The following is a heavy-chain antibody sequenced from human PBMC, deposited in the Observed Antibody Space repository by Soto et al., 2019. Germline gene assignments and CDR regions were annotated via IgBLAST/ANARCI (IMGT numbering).Heavy chain of an antibody. J-gene: IGHJ6*02. Sequence: PGESLKISCKGSGYSFTSYWISWVRQMPGKGLEWMGRIDPSDSYTNYSPSFQGHVTISADKSISTAYLQWSSLKASDTAMYYCARLGRYSSSLYYYGMDVWGQGTTVTVSS. D-gene: IGHD6-6*01. V-gene: IGHV5-10-1*01. CDR2: IDPSDSYT. CDR3: ARLGRYSSSLYYYGMDV. CDR1: GYSFTSYW.